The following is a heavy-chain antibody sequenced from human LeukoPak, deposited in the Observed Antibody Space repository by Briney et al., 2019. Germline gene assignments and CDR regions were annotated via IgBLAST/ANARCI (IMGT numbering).Heavy chain of an antibody. D-gene: IGHD6-13*01. CDR3: ARRFVAAYYYYMDV. CDR2: IRSSSSTI. V-gene: IGHV3-48*01. CDR1: GFTFSSYS. Sequence: GGSLRLSCAASGFTFSSYSMNWVRQAPGKGLEWVSYIRSSSSTIYYADSVKGRFTISRDNAKNSLYLQMNSLRAEDTAVYYCARRFVAAYYYYMDVWGKGTTVTVSS. J-gene: IGHJ6*03.